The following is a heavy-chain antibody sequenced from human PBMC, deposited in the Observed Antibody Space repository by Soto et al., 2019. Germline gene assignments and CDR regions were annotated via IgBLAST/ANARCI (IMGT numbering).Heavy chain of an antibody. CDR1: GYSFTSYW. V-gene: IGHV5-51*01. CDR2: IYPGDSDT. J-gene: IGHJ6*02. CDR3: ASSTRGVRGVIMGYYYYGMDV. Sequence: PGESLKISCKGSGYSFTSYWIGWVRQMPGKGLEWMGIIYPGDSDTRYSPSFQGQVTISADKSISTAYLQWSSLKASDTAMYYCASSTRGVRGVIMGYYYYGMDVWGQGTTVTVS. D-gene: IGHD3-10*01.